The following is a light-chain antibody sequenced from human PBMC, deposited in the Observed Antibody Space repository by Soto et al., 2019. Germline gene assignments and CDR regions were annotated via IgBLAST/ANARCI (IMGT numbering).Light chain of an antibody. CDR1: QSVSSSY. CDR3: QQYGSSPPFT. J-gene: IGKJ3*01. V-gene: IGKV3-20*01. Sequence: EIVLTQSPGTLSLSPGERATLSCRASQSVSSSYLACYQQKPGQAPRLLIYGASSRATGIPDMFSGSGSGTDFTLTISRLEPEDFAVYYCQQYGSSPPFTFGPGTKVDIK. CDR2: GAS.